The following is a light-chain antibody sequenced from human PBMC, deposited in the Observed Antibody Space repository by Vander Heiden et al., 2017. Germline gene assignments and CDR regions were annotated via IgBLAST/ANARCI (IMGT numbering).Light chain of an antibody. J-gene: IGLJ2*01. CDR1: SSNIGAGYD. V-gene: IGLV1-40*01. Sequence: QSVLTPPPSVSGAPGQTVTISCTGSSSNIGAGYDVHWYQQLPGTAPKLLIYANNNRPSGVPDRFSGSKSGTSASLAITGLQAEDEADYYCQSYDSSLSGVVFGGGTKLTVL. CDR3: QSYDSSLSGVV. CDR2: ANN.